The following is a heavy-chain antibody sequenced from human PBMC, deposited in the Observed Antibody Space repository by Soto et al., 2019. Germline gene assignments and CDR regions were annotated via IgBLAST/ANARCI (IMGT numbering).Heavy chain of an antibody. D-gene: IGHD2-15*01. J-gene: IGHJ6*02. CDR1: GFTFSDYY. CDR2: ISSSGSTI. V-gene: IGHV3-11*01. Sequence: GGSLRLSCAASGFTFSDYYMSWIRQAPGKGLEWVSYISSSGSTIYYADSVKGRFTISRDNAKNSLYLQMNSLRAEDTAVYYCARVVAATPTYYCYGMDVWGQGTTVTVSS. CDR3: ARVVAATPTYYCYGMDV.